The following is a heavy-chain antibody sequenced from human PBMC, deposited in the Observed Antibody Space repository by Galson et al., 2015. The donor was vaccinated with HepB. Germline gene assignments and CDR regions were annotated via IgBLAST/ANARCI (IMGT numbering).Heavy chain of an antibody. CDR3: ARLDGGGYYYYGMDV. J-gene: IGHJ6*02. Sequence: SLRLSCAASGFTFSDYYMSWIRQAPGKGLEWVSYISSSSSYTNYADSVKGRFTISRDNAKNSLYLQMNSLRAEDTAVYFCARLDGGGYYYYGMDVWGQGTTVTVSS. V-gene: IGHV3-11*06. CDR2: ISSSSSYT. CDR1: GFTFSDYY. D-gene: IGHD4-23*01.